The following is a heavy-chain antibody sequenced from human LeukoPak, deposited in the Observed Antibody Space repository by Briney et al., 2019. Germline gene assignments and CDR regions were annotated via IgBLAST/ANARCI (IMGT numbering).Heavy chain of an antibody. Sequence: ASVKVSCTASGYTFTGYYMHWVRQAPGQGLEWMGWINPNSGGTNYAQKFQGRVTMTRDTSISTAYMELSRLRSDDTAVYYCARDRPFPSLGEASNWFDPWGQGTLVTVSS. CDR1: GYTFTGYY. CDR3: ARDRPFPSLGEASNWFDP. V-gene: IGHV1-2*02. D-gene: IGHD2/OR15-2a*01. CDR2: INPNSGGT. J-gene: IGHJ5*02.